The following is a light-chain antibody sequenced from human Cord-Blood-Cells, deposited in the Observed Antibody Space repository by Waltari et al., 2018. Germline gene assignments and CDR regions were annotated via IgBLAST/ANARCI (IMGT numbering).Light chain of an antibody. J-gene: IGKJ1*01. CDR1: QSISSY. CDR3: QQRET. Sequence: DIQMTQSPSSLSASVGDRVTITCRASQSISSYLNWYQQKPGKAPKPLIYAASSLQSGVPSRFSGSGSGTDFTLTISSLQPEDFATYYCQQRETFGQGTKVEIK. V-gene: IGKV1-39*01. CDR2: AAS.